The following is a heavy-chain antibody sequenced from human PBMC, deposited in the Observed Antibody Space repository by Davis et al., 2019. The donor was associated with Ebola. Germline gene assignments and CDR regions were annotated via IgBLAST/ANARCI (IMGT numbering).Heavy chain of an antibody. J-gene: IGHJ6*04. CDR2: VSGSGEST. CDR3: AKSGLSFGVVKYHYGMDV. CDR1: GFTFSNYA. Sequence: GGSLRLSCAASGFTFSNYAMSWVRQAPGKGLEWVSAVSGSGESTYYADSVKGRFTISRDNSKKTLYLQMNSLRAEDTAVYYCAKSGLSFGVVKYHYGMDVWGKGTTVTVSS. V-gene: IGHV3-23*01. D-gene: IGHD3-3*01.